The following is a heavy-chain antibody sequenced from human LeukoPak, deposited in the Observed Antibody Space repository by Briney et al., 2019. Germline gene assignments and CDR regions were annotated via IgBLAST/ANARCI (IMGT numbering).Heavy chain of an antibody. CDR3: ARRTYYYGSGSYYSPVYYYYYMDV. D-gene: IGHD3-10*01. Sequence: SETLSLTCAVYGGSFSGYYWSWIRQPPGKGLEWIGEINHSGSTNYNPSLKSRVTISVDTSKNQFSLKLGSVTAADTAVYYCARRTYYYGSGSYYSPVYYYYYMDVWGKGTTVTVSS. CDR1: GGSFSGYY. CDR2: INHSGST. J-gene: IGHJ6*03. V-gene: IGHV4-34*01.